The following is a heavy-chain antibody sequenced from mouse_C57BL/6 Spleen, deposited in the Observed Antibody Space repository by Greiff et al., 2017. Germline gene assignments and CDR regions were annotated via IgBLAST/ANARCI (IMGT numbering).Heavy chain of an antibody. V-gene: IGHV1-50*01. Sequence: VQLQQPGAELVKPGASVKLSCKASGYTFTSYWMQWVKQRPGQGLEWIGEIDPSDSYTNYNQKFKGRATLTVDTSSSTAYMQLSSLTSEDSAVYYCARTVSYAMDYWGQGTSVTVSS. J-gene: IGHJ4*01. CDR3: ARTVSYAMDY. CDR2: IDPSDSYT. CDR1: GYTFTSYW.